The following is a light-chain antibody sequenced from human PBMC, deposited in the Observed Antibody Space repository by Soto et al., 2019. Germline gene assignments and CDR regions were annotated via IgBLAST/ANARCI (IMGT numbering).Light chain of an antibody. CDR3: QQDNNWPWT. V-gene: IGKV3-15*01. CDR2: GAS. CDR1: QSVSSN. J-gene: IGKJ1*01. Sequence: EIVLTQSPATVSVSPGERATLSCRASQSVSSNLAWYQQKPGQAPRLLIYGASTRATGIPARFSGSGSGTEFTLTISSLQSEDFAVYYCQQDNNWPWTFGQGTKVDI.